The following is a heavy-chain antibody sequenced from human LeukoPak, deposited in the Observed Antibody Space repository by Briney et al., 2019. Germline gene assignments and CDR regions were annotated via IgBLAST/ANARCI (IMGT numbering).Heavy chain of an antibody. CDR2: IKQDGSEK. CDR3: ARDPSNDAFDI. J-gene: IGHJ3*02. D-gene: IGHD6-6*01. V-gene: IGHV3-7*04. CDR1: GFTFSSYE. Sequence: GGSLRLSCAASGFTFSSYEMNWVRQAPGTGLEWVANIKQDGSEKYYVDSVKGRFTISRDNAMNSLYLQINSLRAEDTAVYYCARDPSNDAFDIWGQGTVVTVSS.